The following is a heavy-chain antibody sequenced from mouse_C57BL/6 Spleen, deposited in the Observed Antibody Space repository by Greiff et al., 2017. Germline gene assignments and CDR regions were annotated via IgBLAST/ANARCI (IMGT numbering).Heavy chain of an antibody. CDR1: GYTFTSYW. V-gene: IGHV1-52*01. CDR2: IDPSDSET. CDR3: ASSYGKKDAMDY. Sequence: QVQLQQPGAELVRPGSSVKLSCKASGYTFTSYWMHWVKQRPIQGLEWIGNIDPSDSETHYNQKFKDKATLTVDKSSSTAYMQLSSLTSEDSAVYYGASSYGKKDAMDYWGQGTSVTVSS. D-gene: IGHD2-1*01. J-gene: IGHJ4*01.